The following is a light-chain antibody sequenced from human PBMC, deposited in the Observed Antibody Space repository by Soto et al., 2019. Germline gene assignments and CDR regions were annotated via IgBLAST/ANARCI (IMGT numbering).Light chain of an antibody. J-gene: IGLJ1*01. CDR1: SSDIGSYNH. CDR2: AVS. CDR3: ISYTDRQSYL. V-gene: IGLV2-14*03. Sequence: HCVLTQPASVSGSPRQWITISNSGTSSDIGSYNHVAWYQQFPGKSPKLMIYAVSDRPPGVSDRFSGSKSGITASLTISGLQTEDEADYYCISYTDRQSYLFGTGTKVTVL.